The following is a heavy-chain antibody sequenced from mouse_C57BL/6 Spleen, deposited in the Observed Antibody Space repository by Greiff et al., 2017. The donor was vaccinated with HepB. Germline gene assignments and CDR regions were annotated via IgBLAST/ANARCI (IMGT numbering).Heavy chain of an antibody. Sequence: QVQLKESGAELARPGASVKMSCKASGYTFTSYTMHWVKQRPGQGLEWIGYINPSSGYTKYNQKFKDKATLTADKSSSTAYMQLSSLTSEDSAVYYCARGSYYGSSYDFDYWGQGTTLTVSS. V-gene: IGHV1-4*01. CDR2: INPSSGYT. CDR3: ARGSYYGSSYDFDY. CDR1: GYTFTSYT. D-gene: IGHD1-1*01. J-gene: IGHJ2*01.